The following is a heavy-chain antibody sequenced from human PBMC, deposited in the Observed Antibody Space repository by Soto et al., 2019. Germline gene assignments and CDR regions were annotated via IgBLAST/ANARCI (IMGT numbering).Heavy chain of an antibody. J-gene: IGHJ4*02. CDR1: GFTFSSRW. V-gene: IGHV3-7*02. CDR3: ATHDGPAAAGLVLAF. CDR2: IKQDENGK. D-gene: IGHD6-13*01. Sequence: EVQLVESGGGLVQPGGSLRLSCEASGFTFSSRWMTWVRQGPGKGLEWVANIKQDENGKDYVDSVKGRFTISRDSAKKSLYLQMTSLRAEDAAVYYCATHDGPAAAGLVLAFWGQGTLVTVSS.